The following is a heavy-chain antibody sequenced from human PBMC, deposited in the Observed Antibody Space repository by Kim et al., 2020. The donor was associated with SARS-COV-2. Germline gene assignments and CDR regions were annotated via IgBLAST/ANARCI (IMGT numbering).Heavy chain of an antibody. V-gene: IGHV3-23*01. D-gene: IGHD2-15*01. J-gene: IGHJ5*02. Sequence: DPVEGRFTMSRDNSKNTVSLQMNSLRADDTAIYYCAKKGADCSGGSCFGSWGQGTLVTVSS. CDR3: AKKGADCSGGSCFGS.